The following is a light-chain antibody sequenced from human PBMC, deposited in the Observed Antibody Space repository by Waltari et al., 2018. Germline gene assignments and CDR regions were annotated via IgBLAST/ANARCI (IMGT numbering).Light chain of an antibody. J-gene: IGKJ2*01. V-gene: IGKV2-30*02. CDR3: MQGSHWPRT. Sequence: DVVMTQSTLSLRVTLGQPASLSRRSPQSPVHIHGNTYLNWFQQRPGQSPRRLIYKVSRRESGVPDRFSGSGSGTDFTLKISRVEAEDVGVYYCMQGSHWPRTFGQGTKLEI. CDR1: QSPVHIHGNTY. CDR2: KVS.